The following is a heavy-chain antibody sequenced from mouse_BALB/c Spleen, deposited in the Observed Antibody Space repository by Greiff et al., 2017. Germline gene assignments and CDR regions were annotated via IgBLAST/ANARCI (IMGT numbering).Heavy chain of an antibody. CDR1: GYTFTSYW. CDR2: INPSNGRT. CDR3: ASPYYYGSSVYAMDY. J-gene: IGHJ4*01. D-gene: IGHD1-1*01. V-gene: IGHV1S81*02. Sequence: QVHVKQPGAELVKPGASVKLSCKASGYTFTSYWMHWVKQRPGQGLEWIGEINPSNGRTNYNEKFKSKATLTVDKSSSTAYMQLSSLTSEDSAVYYCASPYYYGSSVYAMDYWGQGTSVTVSS.